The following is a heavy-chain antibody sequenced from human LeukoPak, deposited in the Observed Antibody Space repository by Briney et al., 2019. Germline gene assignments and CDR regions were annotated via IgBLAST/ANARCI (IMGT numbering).Heavy chain of an antibody. Sequence: ASETLSLACGVSGYPINNAYYWVWIRQPPGKGLGWIGSLYHPDSTYYNPSLKSRVTMSVDTSRNQFSLRLSFVTAADTAVYYCTRQYDSYFYYYLDLWGTGTTVTVSS. CDR1: GYPINNAYY. D-gene: IGHD2-2*01. CDR3: TRQYDSYFYYYLDL. J-gene: IGHJ6*03. CDR2: LYHPDST. V-gene: IGHV4-38-2*01.